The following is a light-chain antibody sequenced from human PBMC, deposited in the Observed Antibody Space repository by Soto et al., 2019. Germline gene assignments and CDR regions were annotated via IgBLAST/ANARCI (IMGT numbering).Light chain of an antibody. CDR2: DAS. CDR3: QQHSNWPPIT. J-gene: IGKJ5*01. CDR1: QSVRSY. Sequence: EIVLTQSPATLSLSPGERATLSCRASQSVRSYLAWYQQKPGQAPRLLIYDASNRATDIPARFSGSGSGTDFTLTISSLELEDFAVYYCQQHSNWPPITFGQGTRLDFK. V-gene: IGKV3-11*01.